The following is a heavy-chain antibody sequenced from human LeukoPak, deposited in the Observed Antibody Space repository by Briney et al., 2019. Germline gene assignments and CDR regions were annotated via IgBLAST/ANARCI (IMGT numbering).Heavy chain of an antibody. V-gene: IGHV4-39*01. Sequence: PSETLSLTCAVSVVSLNSATFHWAWLRQAPGRDFEWIAAIASDGTAYYNPSLLSRVTISSGTSMNQYSPELTRITAAHTGLLYWARFKRGTGLDYWGQGILVIVSS. CDR2: IASDGTA. CDR3: ARFKRGTGLDY. D-gene: IGHD1-26*01. J-gene: IGHJ4*02. CDR1: VVSLNSATFH.